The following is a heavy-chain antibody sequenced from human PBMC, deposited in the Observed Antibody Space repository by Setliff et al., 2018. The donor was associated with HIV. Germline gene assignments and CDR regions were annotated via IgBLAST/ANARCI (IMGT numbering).Heavy chain of an antibody. V-gene: IGHV1-69*10. D-gene: IGHD3-22*01. CDR2: IIPILGIA. CDR3: ARDADDYYDSSGRDY. Sequence: GASVQVSCKASGGPFSSYAIRWVRQAPGQGLEWMGGIIPILGIANYAQKFQGRVTITADKSTSTAYMELSSLRSEDTAVYYCARDADDYYDSSGRDYWGQGTLVTVSS. CDR1: GGPFSSYA. J-gene: IGHJ4*02.